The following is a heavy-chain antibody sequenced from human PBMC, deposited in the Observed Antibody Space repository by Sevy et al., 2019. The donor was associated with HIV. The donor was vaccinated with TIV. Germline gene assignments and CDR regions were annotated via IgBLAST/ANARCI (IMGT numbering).Heavy chain of an antibody. Sequence: ASVKVSCKASGYTFTGYYMLWVRQAPGQGLEWMGWINPNSGGTNYAQKFQGRVTMTRDTSISTAYMELSRLRSDDTAVYYCARGLKGPYSSSVPYWGQGTLVTVSS. J-gene: IGHJ4*02. CDR2: INPNSGGT. CDR1: GYTFTGYY. D-gene: IGHD6-6*01. V-gene: IGHV1-2*02. CDR3: ARGLKGPYSSSVPY.